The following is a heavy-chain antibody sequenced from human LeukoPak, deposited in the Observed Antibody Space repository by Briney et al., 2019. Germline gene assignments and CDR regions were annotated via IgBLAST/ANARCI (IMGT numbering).Heavy chain of an antibody. CDR1: GGSFSGYY. CDR2: INHSGST. J-gene: IGHJ4*02. D-gene: IGHD4/OR15-4a*01. Sequence: SETLSLTCAVYGGSFSGYYWSWIRQPPGKGLEWIGEINHSGSTNYNPSLKSRVTISVDTSKNQFSLKLGSVTAADTAVYYCARGTRYGLLTWGQGTLVTVSS. V-gene: IGHV4-34*01. CDR3: ARGTRYGLLT.